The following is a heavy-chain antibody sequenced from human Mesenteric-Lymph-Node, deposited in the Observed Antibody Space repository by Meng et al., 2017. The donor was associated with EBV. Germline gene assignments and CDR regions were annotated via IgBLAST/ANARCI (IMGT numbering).Heavy chain of an antibody. D-gene: IGHD3-10*01. V-gene: IGHV4-4*02. J-gene: IGHJ4*02. CDR2: TYHSGSS. CDR3: ARGLGGSGKYHFDF. Sequence: VLLQDAGQGLVTLSGTLSLPLCVSGRSIYDSDWWSRARQPPWKGLEWIGETYHSGSSNYSPSLKSRVSMSVDNSKNQFSLTLHSVTAADTAVYYCARGLGGSGKYHFDFWGPGILVTVSS. CDR1: GRSIYDSDW.